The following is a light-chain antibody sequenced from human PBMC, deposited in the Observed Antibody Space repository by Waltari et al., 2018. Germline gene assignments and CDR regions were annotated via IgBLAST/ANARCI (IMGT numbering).Light chain of an antibody. V-gene: IGLV1-40*01. CDR1: SSNIGAGYD. CDR2: GNS. J-gene: IGLJ2*01. Sequence: QSVLTQPPSVSGAPGRRVTLPCTGRSSNIGAGYDVHWYQQLPGTAPKLLIYGNSNRPSGVPDRFSGSKSGTSASLAITGLQAEDEADYYCQSYDSSLSGVVFGGGTKLTVL. CDR3: QSYDSSLSGVV.